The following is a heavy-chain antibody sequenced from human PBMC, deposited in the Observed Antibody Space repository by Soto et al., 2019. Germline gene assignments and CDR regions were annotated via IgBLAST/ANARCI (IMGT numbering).Heavy chain of an antibody. CDR1: GGTFSSYT. J-gene: IGHJ4*02. V-gene: IGHV1-69*08. CDR3: ARDPGIAAADPPFDY. Sequence: QVQLVQSGAEVKKPGSSVKVSCKASGGTFSSYTISWVRQAPGQGLEWMGRIIPILGIANYAQKFQGRVTITADKSTSTAYMELSSLRSEDTAVYYCARDPGIAAADPPFDYWGQGTLVTVSS. D-gene: IGHD6-13*01. CDR2: IIPILGIA.